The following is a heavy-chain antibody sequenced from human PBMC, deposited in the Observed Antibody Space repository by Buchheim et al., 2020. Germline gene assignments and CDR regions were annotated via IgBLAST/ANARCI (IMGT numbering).Heavy chain of an antibody. CDR2: ISYDGSDK. D-gene: IGHD6-19*01. CDR3: VKVAGAVAGTYDY. J-gene: IGHJ4*02. Sequence: QVQLVESGGGVVQPGRSLRLSCAASGFTFSTYGMHWVRQAPGKGLEWVAVISYDGSDKYYADSVKSRFTISRDNSKNTLYLQMNSLRAEDTAVYYCVKVAGAVAGTYDYWGQGTL. CDR1: GFTFSTYG. V-gene: IGHV3-30*18.